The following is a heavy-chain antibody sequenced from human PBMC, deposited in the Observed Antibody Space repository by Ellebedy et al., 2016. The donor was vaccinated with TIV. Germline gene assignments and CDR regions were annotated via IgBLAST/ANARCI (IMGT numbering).Heavy chain of an antibody. V-gene: IGHV3-74*01. CDR2: MNSDGSTT. J-gene: IGHJ4*02. Sequence: GGSLRLSXAASGFTFSSYWMHWVRQAPGKGLVWVSRMNSDGSTTNYADSVRGRFTISRDNAKNTLYLQMNSLRDEDTAVYYCATAGNYRFDSWGQGTLVTVSS. CDR3: ATAGNYRFDS. CDR1: GFTFSSYW. D-gene: IGHD1-7*01.